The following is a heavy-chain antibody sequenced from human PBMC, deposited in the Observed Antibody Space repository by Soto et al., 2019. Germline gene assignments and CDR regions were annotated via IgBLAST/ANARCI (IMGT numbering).Heavy chain of an antibody. D-gene: IGHD3-22*01. V-gene: IGHV3-30*18. CDR1: GFTFSSYG. CDR3: AKDTYYYDSSGYYVFDY. CDR2: ISYDGSNK. Sequence: SLRLSCAASGFTFSSYGIHWVRQAPGKGLEWVAVISYDGSNKYYADSVKGRFTISRDNSKNTLYLQMNSLRAEDTAVYYCAKDTYYYDSSGYYVFDYWGQGTLVTVSS. J-gene: IGHJ4*02.